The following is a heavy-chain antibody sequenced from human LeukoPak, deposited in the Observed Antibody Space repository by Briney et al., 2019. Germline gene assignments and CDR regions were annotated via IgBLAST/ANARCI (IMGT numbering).Heavy chain of an antibody. CDR3: ATSNCSGGSCYQNYYYYGMDV. CDR2: IYYSGST. J-gene: IGHJ6*02. CDR1: GGSISSSSYY. Sequence: SETLSLTCTVSGGSISSSSYYWGWISQPPGKGLEWIGSIYYSGSTYYNPSLKSRVTISVDTSKNQFSLKLSSVTAADTAVYYCATSNCSGGSCYQNYYYYGMDVWGQGTTVTVSS. V-gene: IGHV4-39*01. D-gene: IGHD2-15*01.